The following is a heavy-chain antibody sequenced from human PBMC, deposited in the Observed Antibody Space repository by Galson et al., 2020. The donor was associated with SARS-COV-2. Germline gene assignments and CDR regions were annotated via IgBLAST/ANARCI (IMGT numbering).Heavy chain of an antibody. Sequence: TSETLSLTCTMSGGSISPYSWRWIRQPPGKGLEWIGYIYYSGSTNYNPSLKSRVTMSIDRSKNQFSLKLSSVTAADTAVYYCARCWGGVDIWGQGTMISVSS. CDR2: IYYSGST. CDR1: GGSISPYS. V-gene: IGHV4-59*08. D-gene: IGHD3-10*01. CDR3: ARCWGGVDI. J-gene: IGHJ3*02.